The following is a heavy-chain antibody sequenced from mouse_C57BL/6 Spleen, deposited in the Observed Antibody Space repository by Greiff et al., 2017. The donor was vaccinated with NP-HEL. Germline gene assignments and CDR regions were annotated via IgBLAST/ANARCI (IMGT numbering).Heavy chain of an antibody. Sequence: QVQLQQPGAELVMPGASVKLSCKASGYTFTSYWMHWVKQRPGQGLEWIGEIDPSDSYTNYNQKFKGKSTLTVDKSSSTAYMQLSSLTSEDSAVYYCARAYNYYGSSYVGYFDVWGTGTTVTVSS. D-gene: IGHD1-1*01. CDR2: IDPSDSYT. V-gene: IGHV1-69*01. CDR1: GYTFTSYW. J-gene: IGHJ1*03. CDR3: ARAYNYYGSSYVGYFDV.